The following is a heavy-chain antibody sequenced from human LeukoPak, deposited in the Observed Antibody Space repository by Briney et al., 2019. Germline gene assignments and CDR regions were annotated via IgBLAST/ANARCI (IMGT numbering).Heavy chain of an antibody. D-gene: IGHD5-12*01. CDR1: GFTFSDYG. CDR3: AKDPLSQYSGYDAGDYFDY. V-gene: IGHV3-30*02. J-gene: IGHJ4*02. CDR2: IRYDASKK. Sequence: PGGSLRLFCAASGFTFSDYGMHWVRQAPGQGLEGVAFIRYDASKKYYTESVKGRFTISRDNSKNTLYLQMNSLSAEDTAVYYCAKDPLSQYSGYDAGDYFDYWGQGTLVTVSS.